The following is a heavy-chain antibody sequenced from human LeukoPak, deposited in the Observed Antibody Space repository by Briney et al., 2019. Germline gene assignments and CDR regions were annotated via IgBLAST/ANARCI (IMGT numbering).Heavy chain of an antibody. CDR3: ARGSGWFYFDY. CDR2: INSDGSST. J-gene: IGHJ4*02. CDR1: GFTFSSYW. V-gene: IGHV3-74*01. Sequence: QPGGSLRLSCAASGFTFSSYWMHWVRQAPGKGLVWVSRINSDGSSTSYADSVKGRFTISRDNAKNTLYLQMNSLRAEDTAVYYCARGSGWFYFDYWGQGTLVTVSS. D-gene: IGHD6-19*01.